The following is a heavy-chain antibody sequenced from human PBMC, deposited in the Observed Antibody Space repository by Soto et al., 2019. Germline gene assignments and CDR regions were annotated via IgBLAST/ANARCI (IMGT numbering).Heavy chain of an antibody. CDR1: GYTLTELS. V-gene: IGHV1-24*01. J-gene: IGHJ4*02. Sequence: ASVKVSCKVSGYTLTELSMHWVRRAPGKGLEWMGGFDPEDGETIYAQKFQGRVTMTEDTSTDTAYMELSSLRSEDTAVYYCATDRSYSSSWYYFDYGAQGTRFTVSS. CDR2: FDPEDGET. CDR3: ATDRSYSSSWYYFDY. D-gene: IGHD6-13*01.